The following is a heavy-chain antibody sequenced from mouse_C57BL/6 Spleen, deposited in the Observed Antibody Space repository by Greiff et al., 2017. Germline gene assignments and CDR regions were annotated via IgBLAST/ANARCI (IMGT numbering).Heavy chain of an antibody. V-gene: IGHV1-62-3*01. CDR2: IDPNSGGT. Sequence: QVQLQQPGAELVKPGASVKLSCKASGYTFTSYWMHWVKQRPGRGLEWIGRIDPNSGGTKYNEKFKSKAILTADKSSSTAYMELRSLTSEDSAVYYCTRPSYGTVYAMDYWGQGTSVTVSS. CDR3: TRPSYGTVYAMDY. J-gene: IGHJ4*01. CDR1: GYTFTSYW. D-gene: IGHD1-1*01.